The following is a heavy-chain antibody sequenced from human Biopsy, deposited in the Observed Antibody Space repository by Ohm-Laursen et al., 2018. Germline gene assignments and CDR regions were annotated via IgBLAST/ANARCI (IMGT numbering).Heavy chain of an antibody. CDR2: ISWDSGRL. Sequence: SLRLSCAASGFTVNDHAMHWVRQPPGKGLEWVSGISWDSGRLGYAVSVKGRFTVSRDNAKKSLYLEMNSLRPKDTAFYYCKKVFIPAGTDVWGQGTTATVSS. V-gene: IGHV3-9*01. CDR3: KKVFIPAGTDV. J-gene: IGHJ6*02. CDR1: GFTVNDHA. D-gene: IGHD3-16*02.